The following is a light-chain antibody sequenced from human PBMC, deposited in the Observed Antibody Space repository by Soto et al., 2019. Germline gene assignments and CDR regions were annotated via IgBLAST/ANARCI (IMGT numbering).Light chain of an antibody. Sequence: DVVMTQTPLSLSVAPGQPASISCKSSQSLLHITGXTFLFWYLQKPGQFPQLLIYEVSTRVSGVPDRFSGSGSGTDFTLEISRVETDDVGIYYCMQSTQLPPTFGQGTRLEIK. J-gene: IGKJ5*01. CDR1: QSLLHITGXTF. CDR3: MQSTQLPPT. V-gene: IGKV2D-29*02. CDR2: EVS.